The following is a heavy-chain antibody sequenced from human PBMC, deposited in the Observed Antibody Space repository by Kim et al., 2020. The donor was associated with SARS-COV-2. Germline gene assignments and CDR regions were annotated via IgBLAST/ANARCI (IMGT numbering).Heavy chain of an antibody. Sequence: GGSLRLSCAASGFTFSGSDIHWVRQASGKGLEWVGRISSKAYTYATAYSASVKGRFTISRDDSKNTACLQMNSLKTEDTAVYYCATRYDILTGLNYWGQEPWSPSPQ. CDR2: ISSKAYTYAT. D-gene: IGHD3-9*01. J-gene: IGHJ4*01. CDR3: ATRYDILTGLNY. V-gene: IGHV3-73*01. CDR1: GFTFSGSD.